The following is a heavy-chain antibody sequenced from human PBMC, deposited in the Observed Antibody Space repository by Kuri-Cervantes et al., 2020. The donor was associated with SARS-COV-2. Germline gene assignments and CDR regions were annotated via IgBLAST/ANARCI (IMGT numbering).Heavy chain of an antibody. Sequence: ASVKVSCKASGYTFTGYYMHWVRQAPGQGLEWMGIINPSGGGTSYAQKFQGRVTMTRDTSTSTVYMELSSLRSEDTAVYYCARSGYDRAGYFDYWGQGTLVTVSS. V-gene: IGHV1-46*01. J-gene: IGHJ4*02. CDR2: INPSGGGT. D-gene: IGHD5-12*01. CDR1: GYTFTGYY. CDR3: ARSGYDRAGYFDY.